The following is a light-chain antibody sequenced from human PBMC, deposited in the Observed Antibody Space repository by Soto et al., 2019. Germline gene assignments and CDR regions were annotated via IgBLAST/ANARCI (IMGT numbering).Light chain of an antibody. V-gene: IGLV1-47*01. CDR3: VAWDDRLSGAV. J-gene: IGLJ2*01. Sequence: QSVVTQAPSASGTPGQRVTISCSGSSSNIGSNYVYWYQQLPGTAPKLLIYRNNQRPSGVPDRFSGSKSGTSASLAISGLRSEDEADYYCVAWDDRLSGAVFGGGTKLTVL. CDR1: SSNIGSNY. CDR2: RNN.